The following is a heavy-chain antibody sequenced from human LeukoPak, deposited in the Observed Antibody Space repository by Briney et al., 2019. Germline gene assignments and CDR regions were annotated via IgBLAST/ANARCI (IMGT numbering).Heavy chain of an antibody. Sequence: ASVKVSCKASVYTFTSYAMNWVRQAPGQGLEWMGWINTNTGNPTYAQGFTGRFVFSLDTSVSTAYLQISSLKAEDTAVYYCARAVLIAARPHADYWGQGTLVTVSS. V-gene: IGHV7-4-1*02. J-gene: IGHJ4*02. CDR1: VYTFTSYA. CDR2: INTNTGNP. CDR3: ARAVLIAARPHADY. D-gene: IGHD6-6*01.